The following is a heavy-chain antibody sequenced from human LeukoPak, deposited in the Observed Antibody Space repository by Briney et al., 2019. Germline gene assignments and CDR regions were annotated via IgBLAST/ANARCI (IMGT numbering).Heavy chain of an antibody. V-gene: IGHV7-4-1*02. Sequence: ASVKVSCKASGYTFTSYAMNWVRQAPGQGLEWMGWINTNTGNPTYAQGFTGRFVFSLDTSVSTAYLQISSLKAEDTAVYYCARDRPEMSLKYYYDSSGYLGYWGQGTLVTVSS. CDR3: ARDRPEMSLKYYYDSSGYLGY. J-gene: IGHJ4*02. D-gene: IGHD3-22*01. CDR2: INTNTGNP. CDR1: GYTFTSYA.